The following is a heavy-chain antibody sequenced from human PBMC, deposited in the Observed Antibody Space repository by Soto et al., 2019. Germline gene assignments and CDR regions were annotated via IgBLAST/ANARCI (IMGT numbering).Heavy chain of an antibody. CDR3: ARDFGDYFDY. D-gene: IGHD3-10*01. CDR2: ISYDGSNK. CDR1: GFTFSSYA. J-gene: IGHJ4*02. Sequence: GGSLRLSCAASGFTFSSYAMHWVRQAPGKGLEWVAVISYDGSNKYYADSVKGRFTIYRDNSKNTLYLQMNSLSAEDSAVYYCARDFGDYFDYWGQGTLVTVSS. V-gene: IGHV3-30-3*01.